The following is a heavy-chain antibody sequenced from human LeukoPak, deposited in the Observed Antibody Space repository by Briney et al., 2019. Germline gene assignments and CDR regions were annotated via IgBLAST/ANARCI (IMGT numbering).Heavy chain of an antibody. V-gene: IGHV3-9*01. Sequence: GGSLRLSCAASGFTFDDYAMHWVRQAPGKGLEWVSGISWNSGSIGYADSVKGRFTISRDNAKNSLYLQMNSLRAEDTAVYYCARLDYDTSGYYYGDSWGRGTLVTVSS. D-gene: IGHD3-22*01. J-gene: IGHJ4*02. CDR1: GFTFDDYA. CDR3: ARLDYDTSGYYYGDS. CDR2: ISWNSGSI.